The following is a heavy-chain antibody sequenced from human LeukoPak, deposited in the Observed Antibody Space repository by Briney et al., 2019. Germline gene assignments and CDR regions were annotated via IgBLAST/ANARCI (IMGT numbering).Heavy chain of an antibody. Sequence: GGSLRLSCAASRFSFRTSPMSWVRQPPAKGLEWVSSISSSSSYLYYADSVKGRFTIPRDNAKNSLYLQMNSRRAEDTAVYYCARENGISVAGTPDFDYWGQGTLVSVS. CDR1: RFSFRTSP. CDR2: ISSSSSYL. V-gene: IGHV3-21*01. D-gene: IGHD6-19*01. J-gene: IGHJ4*02. CDR3: ARENGISVAGTPDFDY.